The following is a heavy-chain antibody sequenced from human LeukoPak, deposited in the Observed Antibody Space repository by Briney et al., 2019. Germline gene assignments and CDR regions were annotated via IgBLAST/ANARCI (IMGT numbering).Heavy chain of an antibody. Sequence: GTSLRLSCAASGFTFSSYGMHWVRQAPGKGLEWVAVISYDGSNKYYGDSVKGRFTISRDNSKNTPYLQMNSLRAEDTAVYYCAKDSTPLVVVPAATEYFQHWGQGTLVTVSS. D-gene: IGHD2-2*01. CDR1: GFTFSSYG. CDR3: AKDSTPLVVVPAATEYFQH. CDR2: ISYDGSNK. J-gene: IGHJ1*01. V-gene: IGHV3-30*18.